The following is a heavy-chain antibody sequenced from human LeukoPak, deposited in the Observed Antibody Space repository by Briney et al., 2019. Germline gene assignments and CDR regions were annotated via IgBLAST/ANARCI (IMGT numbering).Heavy chain of an antibody. J-gene: IGHJ6*02. CDR3: ARLIAAAGTSSFYYYYYGMDV. CDR2: INHSGST. D-gene: IGHD6-13*01. V-gene: IGHV4-34*01. CDR1: VSXSGYY. Sequence: VSXSGYYWSWLRQPPGKGLEWIGEINHSGSTNYNPSLKSRVTISVDTSKNQFSLKLSSVTAADTAVYYCARLIAAAGTSSFYYYYYGMDVWGQGTTVTVSS.